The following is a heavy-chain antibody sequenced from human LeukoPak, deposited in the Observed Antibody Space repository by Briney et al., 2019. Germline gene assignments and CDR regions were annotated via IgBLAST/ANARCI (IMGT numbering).Heavy chain of an antibody. CDR3: AKGRGGYYDILTPDY. D-gene: IGHD3-9*01. J-gene: IGHJ4*02. V-gene: IGHV3-23*01. Sequence: PGGSLRLSCAASGFAFSGFGMSWVRQAPGKGLEWVATISGSGGSTYYADSVKGRFTISRDNSKNTLYLQMNSLRAEDTAVYYCAKGRGGYYDILTPDYWGQGTLVTVSS. CDR2: ISGSGGST. CDR1: GFAFSGFG.